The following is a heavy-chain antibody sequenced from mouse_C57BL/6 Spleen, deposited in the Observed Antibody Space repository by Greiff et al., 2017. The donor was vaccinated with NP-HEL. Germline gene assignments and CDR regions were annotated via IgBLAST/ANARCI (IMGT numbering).Heavy chain of an antibody. D-gene: IGHD2-1*01. CDR3: SIYYTFAY. Sequence: QVQLKESGAELVKPGASVKISCKASGYAFSSYWMNWVKQRPGKGLEWIGQIYPGDGDTNYNGKFKGKATLTADKSSSTAYMQLSSLTSEDSAVYFCSIYYTFAYWGQGTLVTVSA. J-gene: IGHJ3*01. CDR2: IYPGDGDT. CDR1: GYAFSSYW. V-gene: IGHV1-80*01.